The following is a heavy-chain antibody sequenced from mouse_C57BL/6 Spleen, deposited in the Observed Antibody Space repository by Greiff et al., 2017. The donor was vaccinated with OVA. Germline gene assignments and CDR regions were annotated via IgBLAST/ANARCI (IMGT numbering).Heavy chain of an antibody. CDR2: ISYDGSN. D-gene: IGHD1-3*01. J-gene: IGHJ4*01. V-gene: IGHV3-6*01. CDR1: GYSFTSGYY. Sequence: EVKLEESGPGLVKPSPSLSLSCSASGYSFTSGYYWYWIRQFPGNILEWMGYISYDGSNNYNPSLKNRISITRDTSKNQFFLKLNSVTTEDAATYYCARGSGAMDDWGQGTSVTVSS. CDR3: ARGSGAMDD.